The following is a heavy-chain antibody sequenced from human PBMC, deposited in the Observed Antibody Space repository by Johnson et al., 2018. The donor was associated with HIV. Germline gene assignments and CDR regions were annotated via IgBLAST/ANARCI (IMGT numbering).Heavy chain of an antibody. D-gene: IGHD3-10*01. CDR3: ARELGHFIPYYYHGEAFDI. Sequence: QVQLVESGRGVVQPWRSLRLSCAASGFTFSRYGMYWVRQAPGKGLEWVAVISYDGSNKYYADSVKGRFTISRDNSKNTLYLQMNSLRAEDTAIYYCARELGHFIPYYYHGEAFDIWGQGTMVTVSS. CDR2: ISYDGSNK. CDR1: GFTFSRYG. J-gene: IGHJ3*02. V-gene: IGHV3-30*03.